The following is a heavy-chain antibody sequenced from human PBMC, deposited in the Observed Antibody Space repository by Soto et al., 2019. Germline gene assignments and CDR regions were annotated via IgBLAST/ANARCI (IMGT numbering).Heavy chain of an antibody. CDR1: GYSISTGFN. V-gene: IGHV4-38-2*01. J-gene: IGHJ5*02. D-gene: IGHD3-10*01. CDR2: IYYSGST. CDR3: ARHRGPMVRGVITNWFDP. Sequence: SETLSLTCAVSGYSISTGFNWAWIRQPPGKGLEWIGSIYYSGSTYYNPSLKSRVTISVDTSKNQFSLKLSSVTAADTAVYYCARHRGPMVRGVITNWFDPWGQGTLVTVSS.